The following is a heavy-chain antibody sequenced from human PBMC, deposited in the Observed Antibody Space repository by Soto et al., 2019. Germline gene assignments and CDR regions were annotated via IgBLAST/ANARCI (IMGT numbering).Heavy chain of an antibody. D-gene: IGHD3-10*01. CDR2: INHSGST. CDR3: ERGYGGIFDY. V-gene: IGHV4-34*01. J-gene: IGHJ4*02. CDR1: GGTFSGYY. Sequence: SETLSLTCAVYGGTFSGYYWSWIRQPPGKGLEWIGEINHSGSTNYNPSLKSRVTISVDTSKNQFSLKLSSVTAADTAVYYCERGYGGIFDYWGQGTLVTVSS.